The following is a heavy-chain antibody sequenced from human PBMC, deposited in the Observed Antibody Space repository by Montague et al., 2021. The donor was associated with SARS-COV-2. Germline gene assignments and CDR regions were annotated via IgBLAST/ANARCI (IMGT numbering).Heavy chain of an antibody. CDR3: TQERGPGRTTWHYFDY. Sequence: CAISGDSVSSNIAAWNWIRQSPSSGLEWLGRPYYRSKWYNDYAVSVRSRITISPDTSKNQFSLQLNSVTPEDTAVYYCTQERGPGRTTWHYFDYWGQGTLVTVSS. J-gene: IGHJ4*02. CDR2: PYYRSKWYN. CDR1: GDSVSSNIAA. V-gene: IGHV6-1*01. D-gene: IGHD1-14*01.